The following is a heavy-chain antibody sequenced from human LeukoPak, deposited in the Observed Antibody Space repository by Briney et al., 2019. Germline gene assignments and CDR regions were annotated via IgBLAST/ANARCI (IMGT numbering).Heavy chain of an antibody. V-gene: IGHV3-43*01. D-gene: IGHD5-24*01. CDR3: SKERDGHKDGFDS. CDR2: VNRHFYT. CDR1: GFMFHAYT. Sequence: GGSLRLSCAASGFMFHAYTMHWVRQAPGKGLEWVSFVNRHFYTNYANSVKGRFTISRDNSKKYLYLQMDSLRTEDSALYYCSKERDGHKDGFDSWGQGTLVTVSS. J-gene: IGHJ4*02.